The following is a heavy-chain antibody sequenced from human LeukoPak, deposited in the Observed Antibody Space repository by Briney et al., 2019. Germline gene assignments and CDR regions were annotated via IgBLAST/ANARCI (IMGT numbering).Heavy chain of an antibody. Sequence: PSETLSLTCTVSGGSISSYYWSWIRQPPGKGLEWIGYIYFNGNTNYNPSLKSRVTISLDTSRNQFSLKLSSMTAADTAVYYCAREEDTVMAYFDYWGQGTLVTASS. CDR1: GGSISSYY. D-gene: IGHD5-18*01. J-gene: IGHJ4*02. V-gene: IGHV4-59*01. CDR2: IYFNGNT. CDR3: AREEDTVMAYFDY.